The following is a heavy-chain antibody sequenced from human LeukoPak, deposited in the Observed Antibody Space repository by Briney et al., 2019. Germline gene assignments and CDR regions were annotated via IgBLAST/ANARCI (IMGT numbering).Heavy chain of an antibody. Sequence: GRSLRLSCAASGFTFSTYWMSWVRQAPGKGLEWVANLKQDGSEKYYVDSVKGRFTISRDNAENSLYLQMNSLRAEDTAVYYCARDKVVGATKFDYWGQGTLVTVSS. V-gene: IGHV3-7*01. CDR2: LKQDGSEK. D-gene: IGHD1-26*01. CDR3: ARDKVVGATKFDY. J-gene: IGHJ4*02. CDR1: GFTFSTYW.